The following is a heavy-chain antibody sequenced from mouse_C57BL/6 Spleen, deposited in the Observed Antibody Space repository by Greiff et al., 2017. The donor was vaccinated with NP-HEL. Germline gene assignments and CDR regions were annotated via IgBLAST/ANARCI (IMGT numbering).Heavy chain of an antibody. D-gene: IGHD3-1*01. V-gene: IGHV3-6*01. CDR3: AREGYRAY. J-gene: IGHJ3*01. CDR1: GYSITSGYY. CDR2: ISYDGSN. Sequence: ESGPGLVKPSQSLSLTCSVTGYSITSGYYWNWIRQFPGNKLEWMGYISYDGSNNYNPSLKNRISITRDTSKNQFFLKLNSVTTEDTATYYCAREGYRAYWGQGTLVTVSA.